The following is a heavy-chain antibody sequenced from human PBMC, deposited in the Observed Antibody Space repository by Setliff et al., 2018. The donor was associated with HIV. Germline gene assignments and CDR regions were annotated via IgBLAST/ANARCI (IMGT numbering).Heavy chain of an antibody. CDR1: GGSFTSRSHY. J-gene: IGHJ3*02. V-gene: IGHV4-39*01. D-gene: IGHD4-4*01. CDR2: IFYSGIT. Sequence: PSETLSLTCTVSGGSFTSRSHYWGWIRQPPGKGLEWIGSIFYSGITYYNPSLKSRVTISVDTSKNQFSLKLTSVAAEDTGVYYCARTVPHSAAQDAFDIWGQGTVVTVSS. CDR3: ARTVPHSAAQDAFDI.